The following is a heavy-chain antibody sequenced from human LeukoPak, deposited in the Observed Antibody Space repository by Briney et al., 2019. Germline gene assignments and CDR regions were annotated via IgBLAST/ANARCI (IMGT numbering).Heavy chain of an antibody. CDR3: AKDISEGWITFGGVIAPSFDY. CDR1: GFTFDEYA. V-gene: IGHV3-9*01. CDR2: ISWNSGSI. D-gene: IGHD3-16*01. Sequence: GRSLRLSCAASGFTFDEYAMHWVRQAPGKGLEWVSGISWNSGSIGYADSVKGRFTISRDNAKNSLYLTMNSLRAEDTDLYYCAKDISEGWITFGGVIAPSFDYWGQGTLVTVSS. J-gene: IGHJ4*02.